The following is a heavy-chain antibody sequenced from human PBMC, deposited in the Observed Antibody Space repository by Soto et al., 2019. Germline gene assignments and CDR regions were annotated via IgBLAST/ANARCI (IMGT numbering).Heavy chain of an antibody. CDR2: IYYRGST. CDR3: ARVGLHLGELSSNDAFDI. CDR1: GGSISSYY. V-gene: IGHV4-59*01. D-gene: IGHD3-16*02. J-gene: IGHJ3*02. Sequence: QVQLQESGPGLVKPSETLSLTCTVSGGSISSYYWSWIRQPPGKGLEWIGYIYYRGSTNYNPSLKSRVTISVDTSKNQFSLKLSSVTAADTAVYYCARVGLHLGELSSNDAFDIWGQGTMVTVSS.